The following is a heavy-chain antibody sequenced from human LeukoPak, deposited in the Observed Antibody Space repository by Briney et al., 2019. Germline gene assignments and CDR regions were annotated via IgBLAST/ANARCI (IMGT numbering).Heavy chain of an antibody. Sequence: PGGSLRLSCAASGFTFSGSSIHWGRQASGKGLEWVGLIRTKANTYATAYAASVTGRFTISRDDSKTTSYLQMNSLKTEDTALYFCTTSYSGNSWYDWFGPWGQGTLVTVSS. V-gene: IGHV3-73*01. CDR1: GFTFSGSS. D-gene: IGHD6-13*01. CDR3: TTSYSGNSWYDWFGP. CDR2: IRTKANTYAT. J-gene: IGHJ5*02.